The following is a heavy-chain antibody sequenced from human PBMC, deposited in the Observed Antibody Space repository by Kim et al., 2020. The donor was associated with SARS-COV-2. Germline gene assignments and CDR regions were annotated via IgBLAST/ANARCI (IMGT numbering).Heavy chain of an antibody. CDR1: GYTFTNNW. J-gene: IGHJ4*02. Sequence: AESLKISCKGSGYTFTNNWITWVRQMPGTGLEWMGRINPSDSSTIYSPSFQGHVTISADKSINTAYLQWSSLKASDTAMYYCVRGHGWVDYWGQGTLLT. CDR3: VRGHGWVDY. V-gene: IGHV5-10-1*01. CDR2: INPSDSST.